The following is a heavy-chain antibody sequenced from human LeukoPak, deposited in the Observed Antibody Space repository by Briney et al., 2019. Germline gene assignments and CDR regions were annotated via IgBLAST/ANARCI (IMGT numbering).Heavy chain of an antibody. Sequence: PGRSLRLSCAASGFTFSSYAMHWVRQAPGKGLEWVAVISYDGSNKYYADSVKGRFTISRDNSKNTLYLQMNSLRAEDTAVYYCASPSYYGFLSWGQGTLVTVSS. CDR3: ASPSYYGFLS. J-gene: IGHJ4*02. CDR1: GFTFSSYA. D-gene: IGHD3-10*01. V-gene: IGHV3-30-3*01. CDR2: ISYDGSNK.